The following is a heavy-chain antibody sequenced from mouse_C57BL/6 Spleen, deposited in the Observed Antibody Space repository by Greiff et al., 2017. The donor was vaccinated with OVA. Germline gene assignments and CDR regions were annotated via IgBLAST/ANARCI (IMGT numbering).Heavy chain of an antibody. CDR3: ARSGYDYDEGAMDY. V-gene: IGHV1-50*01. CDR2: IDPSDSYT. D-gene: IGHD2-4*01. CDR1: GYTFTSYW. J-gene: IGHJ4*01. Sequence: VQLQQSGAELVKPGASVKLSCKASGYTFTSYWMQWVKQRPGQGLEWIGEIDPSDSYTNHNQKFKGKATLTVDTSSSTAYMQLSSLTSEDSAVYYCARSGYDYDEGAMDYWGQGTSVTVSS.